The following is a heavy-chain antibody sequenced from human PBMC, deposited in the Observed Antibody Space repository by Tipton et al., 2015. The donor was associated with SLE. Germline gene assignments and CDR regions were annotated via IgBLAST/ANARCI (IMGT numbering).Heavy chain of an antibody. CDR2: IYYSGST. V-gene: IGHV4-59*12. Sequence: TLSLTCTVSGGSISSYYWSWIRQPPGKGLEWIGYIYYSGSTNYNPSLKSRVTISVDTSKNQFSLKLSSVTAADTAVYYCARGATHYFDYWGQGTLVTASS. J-gene: IGHJ4*02. D-gene: IGHD1-26*01. CDR1: GGSISSYY. CDR3: ARGATHYFDY.